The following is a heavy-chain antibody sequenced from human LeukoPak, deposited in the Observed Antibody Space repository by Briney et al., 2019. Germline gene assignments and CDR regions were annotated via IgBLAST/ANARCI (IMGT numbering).Heavy chain of an antibody. Sequence: PSETLSLTCAVYGGSFSGYYWSWIRQPPGKGLEWMGEVNHSGSTTYNPSLKSRVIISIDTSKNQFSLKLNSVTAADTAVYYCVRESPSRVGFAELTCFFDYWGQGTLVTVSS. D-gene: IGHD1-14*01. V-gene: IGHV4-34*01. CDR3: VRESPSRVGFAELTCFFDY. J-gene: IGHJ4*02. CDR2: VNHSGST. CDR1: GGSFSGYY.